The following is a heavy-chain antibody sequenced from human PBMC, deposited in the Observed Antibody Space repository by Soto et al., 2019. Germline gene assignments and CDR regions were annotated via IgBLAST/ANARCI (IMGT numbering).Heavy chain of an antibody. CDR2: AYPRGST. J-gene: IGHJ5*02. D-gene: IGHD6-19*01. V-gene: IGHV4-30-2*01. CDR1: GGYIVSGCYS. CDR3: ARVAGSGWYDA. Sequence: QVQLHESGSGLLKPSQTLSLTCGVSGGYIVSGCYSWSWIRQPAGQGLVWIATAYPRGSTFYDPSLKSRVTISLDLTKDQFALNLNSVTAADTAVYYCARVAGSGWYDAWGQGTLVIVSS.